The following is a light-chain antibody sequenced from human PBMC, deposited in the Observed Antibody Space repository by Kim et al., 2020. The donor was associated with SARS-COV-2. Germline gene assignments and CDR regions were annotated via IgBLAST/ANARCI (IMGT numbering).Light chain of an antibody. J-gene: IGLJ3*02. CDR2: DVS. Sequence: GQSITISGTGTSSDIGISDYVSWSQQHPGKAPKLMIYDVSKRPSGVSDRFSGSKSGNTASLTISGLQAEDEADYYCASYTSTYTWVFGGGTKLTVL. CDR1: SSDIGISDY. V-gene: IGLV2-14*03. CDR3: ASYTSTYTWV.